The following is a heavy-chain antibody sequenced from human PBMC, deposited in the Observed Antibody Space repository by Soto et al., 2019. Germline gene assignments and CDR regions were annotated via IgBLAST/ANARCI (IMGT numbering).Heavy chain of an antibody. CDR1: GYTFTSYY. J-gene: IGHJ6*02. CDR2: INPSGGST. CDR3: ARDLLDSSTPDYGMDV. Sequence: ASVKVSCKASGYTFTSYYMHWVRQAPGQGLEWMGIINPSGGSTSYAQKFQGRVTMTRDTSTSTVYMELSSLRSEDTAVYYCARDLLDSSTPDYGMDVWGQGNTVTVSS. D-gene: IGHD6-13*01. V-gene: IGHV1-46*01.